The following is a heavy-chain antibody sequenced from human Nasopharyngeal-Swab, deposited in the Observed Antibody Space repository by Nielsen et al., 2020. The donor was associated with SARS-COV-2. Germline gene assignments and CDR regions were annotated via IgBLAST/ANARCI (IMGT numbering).Heavy chain of an antibody. CDR1: GFTFSSYS. CDR3: ARVSPSMDV. V-gene: IGHV3-48*02. J-gene: IGHJ6*04. Sequence: GESLKISCAASGFTFSSYSVNWVRQAPGKGLEWVSYISSSSSTIYYADSVKGRFTISRDNAKNSLYLQMNSLRDEDTAVYYCARVSPSMDVWGKGTTVTVSS. CDR2: ISSSSSTI.